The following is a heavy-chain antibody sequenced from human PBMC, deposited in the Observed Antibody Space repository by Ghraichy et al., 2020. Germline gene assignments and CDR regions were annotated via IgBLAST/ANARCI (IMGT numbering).Heavy chain of an antibody. CDR3: ARQGSYYVFFDY. J-gene: IGHJ4*02. V-gene: IGHV4-39*01. D-gene: IGHD1-26*01. Sequence: SETLSLTCTVSGGSISSSSYYWGWIRQPPGKGLEWIGSIYYSGSTYYNPSLKSRVTISVDTSKNQFSLKLSSVTAADTAVYYCARQGSYYVFFDYWGQGTLVTVSS. CDR1: GGSISSSSYY. CDR2: IYYSGST.